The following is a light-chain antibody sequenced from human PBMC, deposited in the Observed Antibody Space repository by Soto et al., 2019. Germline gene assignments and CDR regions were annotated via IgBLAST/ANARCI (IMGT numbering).Light chain of an antibody. Sequence: NFMLTQPHSVSESPGKTVTISCPRSSGSIASNYVQCYQQRPGSSPTTVIYEDNQRPSGGPDRFSGSIDSSTNSASLTFSGLTTEDAADYCCQSYDSSTQVFGGGTKLTVL. CDR2: EDN. V-gene: IGLV6-57*01. CDR1: SGSIASNY. J-gene: IGLJ2*01. CDR3: QSYDSSTQV.